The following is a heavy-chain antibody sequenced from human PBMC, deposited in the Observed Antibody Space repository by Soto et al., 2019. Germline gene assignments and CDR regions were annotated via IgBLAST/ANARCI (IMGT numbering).Heavy chain of an antibody. CDR2: ISSSGDGT. CDR3: AKNGDFWSWGMDF. CDR1: GLRLSTYA. Sequence: SLCLARDVSGLRLSTYAMACVRPAPGKGLEWVAIISSSGDGTYYVDSVQGRFTISRDNDRNALNLQTNGVRAEDTAVYYWAKNGDFWSWGMDFWGQGTPVTVSS. D-gene: IGHD3-3*01. J-gene: IGHJ6*02. V-gene: IGHV3-23*01.